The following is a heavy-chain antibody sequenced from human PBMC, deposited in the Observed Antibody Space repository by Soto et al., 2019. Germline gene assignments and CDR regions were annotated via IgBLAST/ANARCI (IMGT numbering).Heavy chain of an antibody. CDR3: ARDNVRDGSGSDLDY. CDR1: GGSISSYY. CDR2: IYTSGST. Sequence: QVQLQESGPGLVKPSETLSLTCTGSGGSISSYYWSWIRQPAGNGLEWSGRIYTSGSTNYNPSLTSRVTISVATYKHHFSLKLCSGTAADTDVYYCARDNVRDGSGSDLDYWCQGTLVTVSA. D-gene: IGHD3-10*01. J-gene: IGHJ4*02. V-gene: IGHV4-4*07.